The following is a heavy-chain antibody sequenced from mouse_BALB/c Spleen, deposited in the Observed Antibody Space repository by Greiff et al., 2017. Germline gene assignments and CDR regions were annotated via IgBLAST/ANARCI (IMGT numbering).Heavy chain of an antibody. V-gene: IGHV5-6*01. CDR2: ISSGGSYT. D-gene: IGHD2-4*01. CDR3: ARHDYDGDYAMDY. J-gene: IGHJ4*01. Sequence: EVKLVESGGDLVKPGGSLKLSCAASGFTFSSYGMSWVCQTPDKRLEWVATISSGGSYTYYPDSVKGRFTISRDNAKNTLYLQMSSLKSEDTAMYYCARHDYDGDYAMDYWGQGTSVTVSS. CDR1: GFTFSSYG.